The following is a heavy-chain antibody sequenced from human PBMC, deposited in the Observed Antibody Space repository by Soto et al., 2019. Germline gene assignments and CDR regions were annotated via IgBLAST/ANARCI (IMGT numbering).Heavy chain of an antibody. D-gene: IGHD3-9*01. J-gene: IGHJ6*02. V-gene: IGHV2-26*01. CDR1: GFSLSNARMG. CDR3: ARIRDAVYDILTGYYYYYYGMDV. Sequence: ESGPTLVNPTETLTLTCTVSGFSLSNARMGVSWIRQPPGKALEWLAHIFSNDEKSYSTSLKSRLTISKDTSKSQVVLTMTNMDPVDTATYYCARIRDAVYDILTGYYYYYYGMDVWGQGTTVTVSS. CDR2: IFSNDEK.